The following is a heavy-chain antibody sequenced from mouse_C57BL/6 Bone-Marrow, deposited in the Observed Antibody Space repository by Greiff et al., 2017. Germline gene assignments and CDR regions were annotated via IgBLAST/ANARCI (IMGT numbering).Heavy chain of an antibody. V-gene: IGHV1-19*01. CDR1: GYTFTDYY. CDR2: INPYNGGT. CDR3: ARPSYYGSSYGFAY. D-gene: IGHD1-1*01. J-gene: IGHJ3*01. Sequence: EVQLVESGPVLVKPGASVKMSCKASGYTFTDYYLTWVKQSHGTSLEWIGVINPYNGGTSYNQKFKGKATLTIEKSPSTAYMELNSLTTEDSAVYYCARPSYYGSSYGFAYWGQGTLVTVSA.